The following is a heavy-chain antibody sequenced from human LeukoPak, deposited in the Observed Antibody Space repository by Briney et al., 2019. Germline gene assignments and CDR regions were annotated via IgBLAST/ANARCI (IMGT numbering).Heavy chain of an antibody. V-gene: IGHV4-34*01. J-gene: IGHJ1*01. CDR1: GGSLSVYY. CDR3: ASLRRGRPGRIVVVTAMGNSPEYFQH. CDR2: INHSGST. D-gene: IGHD2-21*02. Sequence: SETLSLTSAFYGGSLSVYYWRWIRQPPGEGVGWIGEINHSGSTNYKPSLKSRVTISIDPSKNQFPLKLSAVTAADTAVYYCASLRRGRPGRIVVVTAMGNSPEYFQHWGQGTLVTVSS.